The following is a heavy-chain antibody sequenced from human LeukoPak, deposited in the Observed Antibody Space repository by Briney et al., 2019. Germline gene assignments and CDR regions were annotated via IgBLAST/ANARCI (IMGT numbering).Heavy chain of an antibody. V-gene: IGHV1-69*04. CDR2: IIPILGIA. CDR3: ASLITMVRGVIIPRDWFDP. J-gene: IGHJ5*02. Sequence: ASVKVSCKASGGTFSSYAISWVRQAPGQGLEWMGRIIPILGIANYAQKFQGRVTITADKSTSTAYMELSSLRSEDTAVHYCASLITMVRGVIIPRDWFDPWGQGTLVTVSS. CDR1: GGTFSSYA. D-gene: IGHD3-10*01.